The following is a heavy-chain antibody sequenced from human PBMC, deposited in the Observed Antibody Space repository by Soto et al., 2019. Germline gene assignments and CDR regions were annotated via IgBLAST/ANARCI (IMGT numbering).Heavy chain of an antibody. CDR3: AKRDSGGGRFDY. CDR2: IYGGGTGT. Sequence: GGSLRLSCAASGFTFSSYAMSWVRQAPGKGLEWVSSIYGGGTGTDYADSVKGRFTISRDNSKNTLYFQMNILRTEDTAVYYCAKRDSGGGRFDYWGQGTQVTVSS. D-gene: IGHD2-15*01. V-gene: IGHV3-23*01. CDR1: GFTFSSYA. J-gene: IGHJ4*02.